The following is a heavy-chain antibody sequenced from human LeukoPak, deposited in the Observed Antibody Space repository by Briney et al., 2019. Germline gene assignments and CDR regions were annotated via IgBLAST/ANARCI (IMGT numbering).Heavy chain of an antibody. Sequence: SVKVSCKASRGTFSSYAISWVRQAPGQGLEWMGRIIPIFGTANYAQKFQGRVTITTDESTSTAYMELSSLRSEDTAVYYCARGRYYDILTGYYGIFDYWGQGTLVTVSS. CDR2: IIPIFGTA. CDR3: ARGRYYDILTGYYGIFDY. D-gene: IGHD3-9*01. V-gene: IGHV1-69*05. J-gene: IGHJ4*02. CDR1: RGTFSSYA.